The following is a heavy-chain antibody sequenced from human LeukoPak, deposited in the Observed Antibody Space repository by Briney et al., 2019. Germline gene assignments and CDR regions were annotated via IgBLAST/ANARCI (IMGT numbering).Heavy chain of an antibody. J-gene: IGHJ4*02. Sequence: GASVKVSCKASGYTFTSYGISWVRQAPGQGLEWMGWISAYNGNTNYAQKLQGRVTMTTDTSTSTAYMELRSLRSDDTAVYYCARGVVVVPAAMVRGAHYFDYWGQGTLVTVSS. V-gene: IGHV1-18*01. CDR1: GYTFTSYG. CDR3: ARGVVVVPAAMVRGAHYFDY. D-gene: IGHD2-2*01. CDR2: ISAYNGNT.